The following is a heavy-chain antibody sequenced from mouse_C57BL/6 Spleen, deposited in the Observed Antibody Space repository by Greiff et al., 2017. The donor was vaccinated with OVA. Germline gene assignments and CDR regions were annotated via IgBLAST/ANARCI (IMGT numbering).Heavy chain of an antibody. CDR1: GFTFSDYY. CDR2: INYDGSST. V-gene: IGHV5-16*01. J-gene: IGHJ2*01. CDR3: ARVSGSSHFDY. D-gene: IGHD1-1*01. Sequence: EVMLVESEGGLVQPGSSMKLSCTASGFTFSDYYMAWVRQVPEKGLEWVANINYDGSSTYYLDSLKSRFIISRDNAKNILYLQMSSLKSEDTATYYCARVSGSSHFDYWGQGTTLTVSS.